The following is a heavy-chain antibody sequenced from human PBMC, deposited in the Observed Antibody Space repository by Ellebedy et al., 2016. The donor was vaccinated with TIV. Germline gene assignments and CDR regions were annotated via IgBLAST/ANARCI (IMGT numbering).Heavy chain of an antibody. D-gene: IGHD3/OR15-3a*01. Sequence: GESLKISCAASGFTFSTYSMNCFRQAPGKGLEWVSIISANGGTTYYADSVKGRFTISRDNSKNTLFLQMSSLRAEDTAVYFCARRSTDFAFDSWGQGTLVTVSS. J-gene: IGHJ4*02. CDR2: ISANGGTT. CDR3: ARRSTDFAFDS. V-gene: IGHV3-23*01. CDR1: GFTFSTYS.